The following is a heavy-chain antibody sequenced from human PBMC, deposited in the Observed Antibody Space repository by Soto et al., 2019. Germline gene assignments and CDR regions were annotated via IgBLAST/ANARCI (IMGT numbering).Heavy chain of an antibody. Sequence: ASVKVSCKASGYTFTGYYMHWVRQAPGQGLEWMGWINPNSGGTNYAQKLQGWVTMTRDTSISTAYMELSRLRSDDTAVYYCARSQQLGGHFDYWGQGXLVTVSS. V-gene: IGHV1-2*04. D-gene: IGHD6-13*01. CDR1: GYTFTGYY. CDR3: ARSQQLGGHFDY. CDR2: INPNSGGT. J-gene: IGHJ4*02.